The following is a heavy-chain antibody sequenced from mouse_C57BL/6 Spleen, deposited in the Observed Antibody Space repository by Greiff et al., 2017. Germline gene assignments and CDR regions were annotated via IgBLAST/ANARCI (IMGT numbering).Heavy chain of an antibody. Sequence: EVQLVESGGGLVQPGGSLSLSCAASGFTFTDYYMSWVRQPPGKALEWLGFIRNKANGYTTEYSASVKGRFTISRDNSQSILYLQMNALRAEDSATYYCARGITTVYFDDWGQGTTLTVSS. J-gene: IGHJ2*01. CDR3: ARGITTVYFDD. CDR2: IRNKANGYTT. CDR1: GFTFTDYY. D-gene: IGHD1-1*01. V-gene: IGHV7-3*01.